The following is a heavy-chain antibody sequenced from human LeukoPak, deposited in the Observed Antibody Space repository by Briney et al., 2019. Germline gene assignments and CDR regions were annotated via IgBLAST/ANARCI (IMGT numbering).Heavy chain of an antibody. J-gene: IGHJ3*02. V-gene: IGHV3-23*01. D-gene: IGHD1-26*01. CDR2: ISGSGGST. CDR3: AKAQWELLVPRHRGLDAFDI. CDR1: GFTFSSYA. Sequence: PGGSLRLSCAASGFTFSSYAMSWVRQGPGKGLEWVSAISGSGGSTYYADSVKGRFTISRDNSKNTLYLQMNSLRAEDTAVYYCAKAQWELLVPRHRGLDAFDIWGQGTMVTVSS.